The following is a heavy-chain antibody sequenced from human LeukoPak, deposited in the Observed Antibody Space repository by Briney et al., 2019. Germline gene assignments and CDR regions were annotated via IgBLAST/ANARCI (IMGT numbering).Heavy chain of an antibody. D-gene: IGHD2-15*01. J-gene: IGHJ5*02. Sequence: GGSLRLSCAASGFTFSSYAMSWVRQAPGKGLEWDSAISGSGGSTYYADSVKGRFTISRDNSKNTLYLQMNSLRAEDTAVYYCAKEPYYCSGGSCGANWFDPWGQGTLVTVSS. V-gene: IGHV3-23*01. CDR3: AKEPYYCSGGSCGANWFDP. CDR2: ISGSGGST. CDR1: GFTFSSYA.